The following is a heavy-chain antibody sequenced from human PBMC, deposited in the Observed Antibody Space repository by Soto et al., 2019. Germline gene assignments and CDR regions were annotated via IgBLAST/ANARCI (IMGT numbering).Heavy chain of an antibody. J-gene: IGHJ6*02. CDR1: GGTFSSYA. V-gene: IGHV1-69*12. Sequence: QVQLVQSGAEVKKPGSSVKVSCKASGGTFSSYASSWVRQAPGQGLEWMGGIIPIFGTANYAQKFQGRVTITADXSXSXXYMELSSLRSEDTAVYYCASHSYGYFPHYYHGMDVWGQGPTVTVSS. CDR3: ASHSYGYFPHYYHGMDV. D-gene: IGHD5-18*01. CDR2: IIPIFGTA.